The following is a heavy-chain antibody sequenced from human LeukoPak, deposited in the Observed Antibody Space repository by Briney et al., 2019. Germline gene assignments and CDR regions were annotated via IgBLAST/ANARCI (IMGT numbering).Heavy chain of an antibody. J-gene: IGHJ6*02. D-gene: IGHD2-2*01. CDR3: ANQPLPAIPGYYRYGTEV. V-gene: IGHV3-23*01. CDR1: GFTFSTHA. CDR2: LGGSGSGT. Sequence: GGSLRLSCAASGFTFSTHAMSWVRQAPGEGVGWVSGLGGSGSGTYYADSVRGRFTISRDNSKTTLSLHMSSLRAEDTAVYYCANQPLPAIPGYYRYGTEVWGQGTTVTVSS.